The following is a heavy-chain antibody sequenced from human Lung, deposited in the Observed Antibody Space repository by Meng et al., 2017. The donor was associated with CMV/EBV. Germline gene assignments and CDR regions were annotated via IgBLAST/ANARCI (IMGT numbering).Heavy chain of an antibody. D-gene: IGHD3-22*01. V-gene: IGHV1-3*01. CDR2: INAGNGNT. J-gene: IGHJ4*02. CDR1: GYTFTSYA. CDR3: ARAGYDSSGYYPQPFDY. Sequence: QVELVKSGGEGKKPGASVKVSCKASGYTFTSYAMHWVRQAPGQRLEWMGWINAGNGNTKYSQRFQGRVTITRDTSASTAYMELSSLRSEDTTVYYCARAGYDSSGYYPQPFDYWGQGTLVTVSS.